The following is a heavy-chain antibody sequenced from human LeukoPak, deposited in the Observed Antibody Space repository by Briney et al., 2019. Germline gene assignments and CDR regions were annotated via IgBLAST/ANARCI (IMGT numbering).Heavy chain of an antibody. V-gene: IGHV1-69*04. D-gene: IGHD3-10*01. Sequence: WASVKVSCKASGGTFSSYAISWVRQAPGQGLEWMGRIIPILGIANYAQKFQGRVTITADKSKSTAYMELSSLRSEDAAVYYCARDGEATTPHFDYWGQGTLVTVSS. CDR1: GGTFSSYA. J-gene: IGHJ4*02. CDR3: ARDGEATTPHFDY. CDR2: IIPILGIA.